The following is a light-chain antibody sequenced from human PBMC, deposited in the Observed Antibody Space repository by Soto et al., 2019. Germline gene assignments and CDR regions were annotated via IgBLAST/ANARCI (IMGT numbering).Light chain of an antibody. CDR1: QSVSSY. Sequence: EIVLTQSPATLSLSPGERATLSCRASQSVSSYLAWSQQKPGQAPRLLIYDASNRATSIPARFSGSGSGTDLTLTISSLEPEDFAVYYCQQRSNWATFGQGTRLEIK. J-gene: IGKJ5*01. CDR3: QQRSNWAT. CDR2: DAS. V-gene: IGKV3-11*01.